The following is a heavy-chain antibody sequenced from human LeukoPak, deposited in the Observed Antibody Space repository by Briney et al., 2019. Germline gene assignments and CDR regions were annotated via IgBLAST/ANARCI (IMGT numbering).Heavy chain of an antibody. D-gene: IGHD3-10*01. CDR1: GFTFRSYA. CDR3: AKEGTPQVSTWYDL. Sequence: GGSLRLSCAASGFTFRSYAMQWVRQAPGKGLEWVSYITYNSGTIFYADSVKGRFTISRDNAKDSLYLQMSSLRDEDTAVYYCAKEGTPQVSTWYDLWGQGTQVIVSS. J-gene: IGHJ5*02. CDR2: ITYNSGTI. V-gene: IGHV3-48*02.